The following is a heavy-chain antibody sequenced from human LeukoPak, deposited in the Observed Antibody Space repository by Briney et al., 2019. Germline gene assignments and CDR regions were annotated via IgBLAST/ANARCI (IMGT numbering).Heavy chain of an antibody. CDR3: AREGYGSGRRLGLDV. Sequence: ASVKVSCKASGYIFINYYMHWVRQAPGQGLEWMAINNPSGGSTTYAQDFQGRGTMTRDTSTSTVYLEVNSLRSDDTAVYYCAREGYGSGRRLGLDVWGQGTTVTVSS. J-gene: IGHJ6*02. D-gene: IGHD3-10*01. CDR1: GYIFINYY. V-gene: IGHV1-46*01. CDR2: NNPSGGST.